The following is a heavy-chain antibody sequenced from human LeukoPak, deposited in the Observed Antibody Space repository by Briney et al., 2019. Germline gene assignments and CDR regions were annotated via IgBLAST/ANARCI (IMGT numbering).Heavy chain of an antibody. V-gene: IGHV3-64*01. CDR2: ISSDGGST. CDR3: ARVGDDDAFDI. D-gene: IGHD3-16*01. J-gene: IGHJ3*02. Sequence: GGSLRLSCAASGFTFSSYAMHWVRQAPGKGLEYVSAISSDGGSTYHANSVKGRFTISRDNSKNTLSLQMGSLRAEDMAVYYCARVGDDDAFDIWGQGTMVTVSS. CDR1: GFTFSSYA.